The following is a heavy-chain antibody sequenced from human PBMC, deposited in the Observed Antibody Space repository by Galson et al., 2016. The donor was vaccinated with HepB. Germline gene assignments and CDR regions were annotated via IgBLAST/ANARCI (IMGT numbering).Heavy chain of an antibody. CDR2: INPNSGAT. Sequence: SVKVSCKASGYTFAAYSIHWVRQVPGQGLEWMGRINPNSGATNYAQKFQGLVTMTSDTPISTAYMELYSLRSDGTALYFCARSPYDYVWGSDRYTAAAFDVGGQGTEVTVSS. J-gene: IGHJ3*01. CDR3: ARSPYDYVWGSDRYTAAAFDV. CDR1: GYTFAAYS. D-gene: IGHD3-16*02. V-gene: IGHV1-2*04.